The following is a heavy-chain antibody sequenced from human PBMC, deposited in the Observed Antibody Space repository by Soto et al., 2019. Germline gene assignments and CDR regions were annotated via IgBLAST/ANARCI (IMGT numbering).Heavy chain of an antibody. V-gene: IGHV4-39*01. Sequence: PSETLSLTCTVSGGSISSSSYYWGWIRQPPGKGLEWIGSIYYSGSTYYNPSLKSRVTISVDTSKNQFSLKLSSVTAADTAVYYCARPLMYSSGWYGGHWFDPWGQGILVTVS. CDR3: ARPLMYSSGWYGGHWFDP. CDR1: GGSISSSSYY. D-gene: IGHD6-19*01. J-gene: IGHJ5*02. CDR2: IYYSGST.